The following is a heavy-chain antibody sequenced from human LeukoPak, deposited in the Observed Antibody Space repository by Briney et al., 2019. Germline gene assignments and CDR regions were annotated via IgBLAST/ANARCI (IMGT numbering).Heavy chain of an antibody. Sequence: GGSLRLSCAASGFTFSDSYMSWFRQVPGKRLEWVSYISDSGSTIYYADSVKGRFTISRDNAKNSLYLQMNSLRAEDTAVYYCAKEGGDWGEGYFDYWGQGTLVTVSS. J-gene: IGHJ4*02. CDR1: GFTFSDSY. CDR2: ISDSGSTI. CDR3: AKEGGDWGEGYFDY. V-gene: IGHV3-11*01. D-gene: IGHD3-16*01.